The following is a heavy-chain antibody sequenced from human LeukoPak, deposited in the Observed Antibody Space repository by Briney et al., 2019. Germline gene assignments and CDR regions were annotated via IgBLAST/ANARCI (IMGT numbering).Heavy chain of an antibody. CDR3: ARARIPSGYDSGPYYFDY. V-gene: IGHV4-31*03. Sequence: SETLSLTCTVSGGSISSGGYYWSWTRQHPGKGLEWIGYIYYSGSTYYNPSLKSRVTISVDTSKNQFSLKLSSVTAADTAVYYCARARIPSGYDSGPYYFDYWGQGTLVTVSS. D-gene: IGHD5-12*01. J-gene: IGHJ4*02. CDR2: IYYSGST. CDR1: GGSISSGGYY.